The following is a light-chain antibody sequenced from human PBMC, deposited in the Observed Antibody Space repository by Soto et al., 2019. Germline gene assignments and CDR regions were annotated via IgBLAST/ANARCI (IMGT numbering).Light chain of an antibody. J-gene: IGKJ1*01. V-gene: IGKV1-39*01. CDR3: QQTYSKPRT. CDR2: AAA. CDR1: QSIRTY. Sequence: DIQMTQSPSSLSASVGDRVTITCRASQSIRTYLNWYQQKPGKAPKFLIYAAATLQSGVPSRFSGSGSGTDFTLTISSLQPEDFATYYCQQTYSKPRTFGQGTRGEI.